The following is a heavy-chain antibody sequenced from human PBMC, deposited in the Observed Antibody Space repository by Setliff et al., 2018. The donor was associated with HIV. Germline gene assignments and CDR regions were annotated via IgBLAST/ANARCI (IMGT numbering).Heavy chain of an antibody. D-gene: IGHD2-8*01. CDR3: ARGAPYCNHGICHLFDY. CDR1: GESFTGFY. J-gene: IGHJ4*02. CDR2: INHSGNT. V-gene: IGHV4-34*01. Sequence: PSETLSLTCAVYGESFTGFYWSWVRQSAGKGLEWIGEINHSGNTKYNPSLKSRVTISADTSKNQFSLKLTSMTSADTAVYYCARGAPYCNHGICHLFDYWGQGTLVTVS.